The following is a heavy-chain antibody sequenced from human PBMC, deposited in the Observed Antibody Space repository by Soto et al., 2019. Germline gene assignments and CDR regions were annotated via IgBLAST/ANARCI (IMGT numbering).Heavy chain of an antibody. V-gene: IGHV3-23*01. CDR3: AKDFHYDYVWGRDYYFDY. CDR1: GFTFSSYA. Sequence: GGSLRLSCAASGFTFSSYAMSWVRQAPGKGLEWVSAISGSGGSTYYADSVKGRFTISRDNSKNTLDLQMNSLRAEDTAVYYCAKDFHYDYVWGRDYYFDYWGQGTLVTVSS. CDR2: ISGSGGST. D-gene: IGHD3-16*01. J-gene: IGHJ4*02.